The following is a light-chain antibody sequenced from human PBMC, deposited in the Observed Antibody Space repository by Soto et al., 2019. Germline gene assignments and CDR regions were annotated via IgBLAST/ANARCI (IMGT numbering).Light chain of an antibody. CDR2: EVS. CDR3: SSFTSSSIVV. Sequence: QSALTQPASVSGSPGQSITISCTGTSSDVGGYNYVSWYQHYPDKAPKLMIYEVSNRPSGISNRFSGSKSGNTASLTISGLQAEDEADYYCSSFTSSSIVVFGGGPKLTVL. J-gene: IGLJ2*01. V-gene: IGLV2-14*01. CDR1: SSDVGGYNY.